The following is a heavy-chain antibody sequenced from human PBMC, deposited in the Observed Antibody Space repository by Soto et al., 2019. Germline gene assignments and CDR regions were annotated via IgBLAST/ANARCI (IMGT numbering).Heavy chain of an antibody. D-gene: IGHD3-10*01. CDR1: GGTFSNYA. CDR3: ARDLLGFAYTYGDV. CDR2: IIPIDATV. Sequence: QVQLVQSGAEVKKPGSSVKVSCKASGGTFSNYALISWVRQAPGQGLEWMGGIIPIDATVNYAQKFQGRITITADESTTIVYMDLGSLRSEDTAMYYCARDLLGFAYTYGDVWGQGTTVTVSS. V-gene: IGHV1-69*12. J-gene: IGHJ6*01.